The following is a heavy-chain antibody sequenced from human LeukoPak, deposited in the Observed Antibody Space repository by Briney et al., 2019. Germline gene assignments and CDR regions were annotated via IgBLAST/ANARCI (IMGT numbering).Heavy chain of an antibody. J-gene: IGHJ4*02. CDR3: ARVISSSWYHHDY. D-gene: IGHD6-13*01. Sequence: ASVKVSCEASGYTFTNYYIHWVRQAPGQGLEWMGIIDPSGGSTSYAQKFQGRVTMTTDTSTSTAYMELRSLRFDDTAMYYCARVISSSWYHHDYWGQGTLVTVSS. CDR2: IDPSGGST. CDR1: GYTFTNYY. V-gene: IGHV1-46*01.